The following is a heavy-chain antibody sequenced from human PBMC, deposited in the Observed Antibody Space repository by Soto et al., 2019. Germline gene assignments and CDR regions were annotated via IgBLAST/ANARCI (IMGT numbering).Heavy chain of an antibody. Sequence: QVQLVESGGGVVQPGRSLRLSCAASGFTFSSYAMHWVRQAPGKGLERVAVISYDGSNKYYADSVKGRFTISRDNSKNPLYLQMNSLRAEGTAVDYCPAHCISTSCYSRGMDVWGQGTTVTVSS. CDR3: PAHCISTSCYSRGMDV. CDR1: GFTFSSYA. D-gene: IGHD2-2*01. J-gene: IGHJ6*02. CDR2: ISYDGSNK. V-gene: IGHV3-30-3*01.